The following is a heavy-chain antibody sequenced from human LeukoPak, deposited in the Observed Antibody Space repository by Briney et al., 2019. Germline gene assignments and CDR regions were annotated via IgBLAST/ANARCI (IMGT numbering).Heavy chain of an antibody. J-gene: IGHJ4*02. CDR3: ARAIVGTRAYYFDY. D-gene: IGHD1-26*01. Sequence: GGSLRLSCAASGFTFSSYWMSWVRQAPGKGLEWISYISPSSCSIYYADSVKGRFTISRDNAKNSLYLQMNSLRDEDTAVYYCARAIVGTRAYYFDYWGQGTLVTVSS. CDR2: ISPSSCSI. CDR1: GFTFSSYW. V-gene: IGHV3-48*02.